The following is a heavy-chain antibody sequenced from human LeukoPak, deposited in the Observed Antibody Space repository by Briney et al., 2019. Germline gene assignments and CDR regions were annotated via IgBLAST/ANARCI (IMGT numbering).Heavy chain of an antibody. D-gene: IGHD4-23*01. CDR3: VKGLTTVVTASGYYYGMDV. CDR2: ISSNGGST. J-gene: IGHJ6*02. CDR1: GFTFSSYA. Sequence: AGGSLRLSCSASGFTFSSYAMHWVRQAPGKGLEYVSAISSNGGSTYYADSVKGRFTISRDNSKNTLYLQMSSLRAEDTAVYYCVKGLTTVVTASGYYYGMDVWGQGTTVTVSS. V-gene: IGHV3-64D*09.